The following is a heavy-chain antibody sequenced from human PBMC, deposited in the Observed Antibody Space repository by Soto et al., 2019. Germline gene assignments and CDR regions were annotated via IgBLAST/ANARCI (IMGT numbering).Heavy chain of an antibody. CDR2: ISGSDGST. D-gene: IGHD6-13*01. CDR1: GFTFSSYA. V-gene: IGHV3-23*01. J-gene: IGHJ4*02. CDR3: ARRSSSWYFDY. Sequence: EVPLLESGGGLVQPGGSLRLSCAASGFTFSSYAMNWVRQAPGKGLEWVSVISGSDGSTYYADSVKGRFTISRDNSKNTLNLQMHSLRAEDTAVYYCARRSSSWYFDYWGQGTLVTVSS.